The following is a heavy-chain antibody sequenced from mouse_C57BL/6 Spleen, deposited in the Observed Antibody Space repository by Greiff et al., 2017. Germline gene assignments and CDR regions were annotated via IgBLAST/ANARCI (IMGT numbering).Heavy chain of an antibody. CDR1: GYTFTSYW. J-gene: IGHJ2*01. V-gene: IGHV1-7*01. Sequence: QVQLQQSGAELAKPGASVKLSCKASGYTFTSYWMHWVKQRPGQGLEWIGYINPRSGYTKSNQKFKDKATLTADKSSSTAYMQLSSLTYEDSAVYYCEWGHGGFFDYWGQGTTRTVSS. CDR3: EWGHGGFFDY. CDR2: INPRSGYT.